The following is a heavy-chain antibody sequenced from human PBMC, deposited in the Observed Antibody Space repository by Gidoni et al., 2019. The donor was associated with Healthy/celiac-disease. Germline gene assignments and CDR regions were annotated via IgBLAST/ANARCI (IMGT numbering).Heavy chain of an antibody. CDR3: ARGEIAAAADFDY. J-gene: IGHJ4*02. CDR2: MNPNSGNT. D-gene: IGHD6-13*01. V-gene: IGHV1-8*01. Sequence: QLQLVQSGAEVTKPGASVPVSCKASGSPFTSYDINWVRQATGQGLEWMGWMNPNSGNTGYAQKFQGRVTMTRNTSISTAYMELSSLRSEDTAVYYCARGEIAAAADFDYWGQGTLVTVSS. CDR1: GSPFTSYD.